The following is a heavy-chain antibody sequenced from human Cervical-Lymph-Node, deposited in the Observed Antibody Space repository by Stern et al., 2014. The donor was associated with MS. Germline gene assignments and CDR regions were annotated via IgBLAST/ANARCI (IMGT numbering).Heavy chain of an antibody. CDR3: AKTPYERLLLADY. V-gene: IGHV3-23*04. D-gene: IGHD3-10*01. Sequence: EVQLVESGGGLVQPGGSLRLSCAASGFTFSSYAMSWVRQAPGKGLEWVSGISDSGGSTYYADSVKGRFTISRDNSKNTLFLQMNSLRAEDTAVYYCAKTPYERLLLADYWGQGTLVTVSS. J-gene: IGHJ4*02. CDR2: ISDSGGST. CDR1: GFTFSSYA.